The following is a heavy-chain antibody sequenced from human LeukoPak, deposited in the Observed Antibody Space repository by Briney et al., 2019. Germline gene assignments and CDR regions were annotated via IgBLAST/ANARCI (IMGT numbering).Heavy chain of an antibody. CDR2: INPNSGGT. V-gene: IGHV1-2*02. J-gene: IGHJ4*02. Sequence: ASVKVSCKASGYTFTGYYMHWVRRAPGQGLEWMGWINPNSGGTNYAQKFQGRVTMTRDTSISTAYMELSRLRSDDTAVYYCARPAARGVITYYFDYWGQGTLVTVSS. CDR3: ARPAARGVITYYFDY. CDR1: GYTFTGYY. D-gene: IGHD3-10*01.